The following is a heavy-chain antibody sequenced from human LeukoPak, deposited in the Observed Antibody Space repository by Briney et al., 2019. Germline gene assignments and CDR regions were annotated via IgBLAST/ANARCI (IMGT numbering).Heavy chain of an antibody. J-gene: IGHJ4*02. CDR2: IYYSGST. Sequence: SETLSLTCTVSGGSISIYYWSWIRQPPGKGLEWIGYIYYSGSTNYNPSLKSRVTISVDTSKNQFSLKLSSVTAADTAVYYCARAFWSGYFFDFWGQGTLVTVSS. CDR3: ARAFWSGYFFDF. D-gene: IGHD3-3*01. CDR1: GGSISIYY. V-gene: IGHV4-59*01.